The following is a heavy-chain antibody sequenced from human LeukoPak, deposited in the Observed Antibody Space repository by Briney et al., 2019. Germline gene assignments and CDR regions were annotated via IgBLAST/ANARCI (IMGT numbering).Heavy chain of an antibody. CDR3: ANQGGLRDGYNLAVGY. Sequence: PGGSLRLSCTASVFTFSSYAMTWVRQAPGMGREWVSTVRDSGDTTYYADSVKGRFTISRDNSKNTLYLQMNSLRAEDTAVYYCANQGGLRDGYNLAVGYWGQGTLVTVSS. CDR1: VFTFSSYA. CDR2: VRDSGDTT. V-gene: IGHV3-23*01. J-gene: IGHJ4*02. D-gene: IGHD5-24*01.